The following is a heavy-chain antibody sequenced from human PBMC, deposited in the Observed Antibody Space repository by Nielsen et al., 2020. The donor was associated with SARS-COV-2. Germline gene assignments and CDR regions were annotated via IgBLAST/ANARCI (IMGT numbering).Heavy chain of an antibody. V-gene: IGHV4-59*08. D-gene: IGHD2-2*01. CDR2: IYYSGST. Sequence: SETLSLTCTVSGGSISSYYWSWIRQPPGKGLEWIGYIYYSGSTYYNPSLKSRVTISVDTSKNQFSLKLSSVTAADTAVYYCARHGIGYCSSTSCQHDNWFDPWGQGTLVTVSS. J-gene: IGHJ5*02. CDR1: GGSISSYY. CDR3: ARHGIGYCSSTSCQHDNWFDP.